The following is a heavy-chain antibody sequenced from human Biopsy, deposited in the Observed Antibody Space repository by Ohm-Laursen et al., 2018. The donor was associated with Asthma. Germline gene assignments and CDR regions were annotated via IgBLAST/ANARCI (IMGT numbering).Heavy chain of an antibody. CDR1: GGTFSNFA. CDR2: IMTVFGTT. Sequence: ASSVKVSCKAPGGTFSNFAISWVRQAPGQGLEWLGGIMTVFGTTNYAQKFQGRVTITADESTSTAYMEVISLRSEDTAIYYCARCQVGYSSGWSLLLKKIYYSGMDVWGQGTAVTVSS. J-gene: IGHJ6*02. D-gene: IGHD6-19*01. V-gene: IGHV1-69*01. CDR3: ARCQVGYSSGWSLLLKKIYYSGMDV.